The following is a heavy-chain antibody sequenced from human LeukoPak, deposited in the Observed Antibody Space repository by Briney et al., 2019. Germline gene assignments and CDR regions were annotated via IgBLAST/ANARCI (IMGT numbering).Heavy chain of an antibody. V-gene: IGHV1-69*05. D-gene: IGHD3-3*01. CDR1: GGTFSSYA. CDR3: ARCPAHYDFWSGYFFCYYMDV. Sequence: GGSVKLSCKASGGTFSSYAISWVRQAPGQGLEGMGGISPIFGTPNYAQTFQGRVTITTDESTSTAYMKLSSLRSEDTAVYYCARCPAHYDFWSGYFFCYYMDVCGKGTTVTV. J-gene: IGHJ6*03. CDR2: ISPIFGTP.